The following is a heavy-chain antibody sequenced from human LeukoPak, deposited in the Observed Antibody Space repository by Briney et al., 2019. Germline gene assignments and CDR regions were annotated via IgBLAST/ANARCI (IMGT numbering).Heavy chain of an antibody. CDR2: ISGSGGST. Sequence: GGSLRLSCAASGFTFSSYAMSWVRQAPGKGLEWVSAISGSGGSTYYADSVKGRFTISRDNSKNTLYLQMNSLRAEDTAVYYCAKVLRLATVVTNGAFDLWGQGTMVTVSS. CDR3: AKVLRLATVVTNGAFDL. J-gene: IGHJ3*01. V-gene: IGHV3-23*01. CDR1: GFTFSSYA. D-gene: IGHD4-23*01.